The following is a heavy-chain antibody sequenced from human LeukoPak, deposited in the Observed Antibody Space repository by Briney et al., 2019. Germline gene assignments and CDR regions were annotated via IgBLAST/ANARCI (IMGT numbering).Heavy chain of an antibody. D-gene: IGHD3-22*01. CDR1: GYSISSGYY. CDR2: IYHSGGT. V-gene: IGHV4-38-2*01. Sequence: SETLSLTCAVSGYSISSGYYWGWIRQPPGKGLEWIGSIYHSGGTYYNPSLKSRVTISVDTSKNQFSLKLSSVTAADTAVYYCARHPHYYDSSGYYLACFDPWGQGTLVTVSS. J-gene: IGHJ5*02. CDR3: ARHPHYYDSSGYYLACFDP.